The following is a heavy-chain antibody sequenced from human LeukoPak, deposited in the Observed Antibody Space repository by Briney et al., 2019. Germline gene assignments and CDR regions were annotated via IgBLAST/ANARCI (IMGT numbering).Heavy chain of an antibody. J-gene: IGHJ4*02. D-gene: IGHD5-18*01. CDR1: GGSISSSSYY. V-gene: IGHV4-39*01. CDR3: ARPGMMDTAMGNFDY. Sequence: SETLSLTCTVSGGSISSSSYYWGWIRQPPGKGLEWIGSIYYSGSTYYNPSLKGRVTISVDTSKNQFSLKLSSVTAADTAVYYCARPGMMDTAMGNFDYWGQGTLVTVSS. CDR2: IYYSGST.